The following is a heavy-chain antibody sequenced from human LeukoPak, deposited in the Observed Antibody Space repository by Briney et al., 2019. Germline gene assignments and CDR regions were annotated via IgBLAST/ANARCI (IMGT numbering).Heavy chain of an antibody. D-gene: IGHD3/OR15-3a*01. CDR2: IYHIGST. CDR3: ARVDEYYYFGLDV. Sequence: PSGTLSLTCDVSGASISNSYWWTWVRQPPGKGLEWIGEIYHIGSTNYNPSLKSRTTISVDKSKNQFSLKMTFVTAADTAVYYCARVDEYYYFGLDVWGKGTTVTVSS. V-gene: IGHV4-4*02. J-gene: IGHJ6*04. CDR1: GASISNSYW.